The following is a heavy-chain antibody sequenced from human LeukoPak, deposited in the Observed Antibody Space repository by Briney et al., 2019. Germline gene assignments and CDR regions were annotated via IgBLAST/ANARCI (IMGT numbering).Heavy chain of an antibody. D-gene: IGHD1-26*01. Sequence: PGGSLRLSCAASGFTFSSYSMNWVRQAPGKGLEWVSSISSSSSYIFNADSVKGRFTISRDNAKNSLYLQMNSLRAEDTAVYYCARDFVVSRSVGASEKIDHWGQGTLVTDSS. J-gene: IGHJ4*02. CDR2: ISSSSSYI. V-gene: IGHV3-21*01. CDR3: ARDFVVSRSVGASEKIDH. CDR1: GFTFSSYS.